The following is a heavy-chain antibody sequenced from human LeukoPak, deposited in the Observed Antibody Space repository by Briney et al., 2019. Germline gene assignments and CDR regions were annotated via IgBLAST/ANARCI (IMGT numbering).Heavy chain of an antibody. V-gene: IGHV3-48*04. J-gene: IGHJ4*02. CDR2: ISSSSTTI. Sequence: GGSLRLSCAASGFSFSSDSMNWVRQAPGKGLEWLSYISSSSTTIYYADSVKGRFTISRDNAKNSLYLQMNSLRAEDTAVYYCARVPPLRYFSGFFDYWGQGTLVTVSS. D-gene: IGHD3-9*01. CDR3: ARVPPLRYFSGFFDY. CDR1: GFSFSSDS.